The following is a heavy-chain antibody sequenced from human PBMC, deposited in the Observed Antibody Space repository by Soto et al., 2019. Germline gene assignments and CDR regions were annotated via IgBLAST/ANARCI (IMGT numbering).Heavy chain of an antibody. D-gene: IGHD3-22*01. CDR2: IWYGGSNK. J-gene: IGHJ4*02. CDR1: GFTFSSYG. V-gene: IGHV3-33*01. Sequence: PGGSLRLSFAAAGFTFSSYGMHWVRQAPGKGLEWVAVIWYGGSNKYYADSVKGRFTISRDNSKNTLYLQMNSLRAEDTAVYYCKVVVILAEDYFDYWGQGTLVTVSS. CDR3: KVVVILAEDYFDY.